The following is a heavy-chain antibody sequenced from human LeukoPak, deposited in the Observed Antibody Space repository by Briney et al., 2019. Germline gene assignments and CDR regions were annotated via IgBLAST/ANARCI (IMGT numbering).Heavy chain of an antibody. CDR2: TYYRSKWYN. V-gene: IGHV6-1*01. D-gene: IGHD6-13*01. Sequence: SQTLSLTCAISGDSVSSNSAAWNWTRQSPSRGLEWLGRTYYRSKWYNDYAVSVKSRITINPDTSKNQFSLQLNSVTPEDTAVYYCARLGYSSSWTHFDYWGQGTLVTVSS. CDR3: ARLGYSSSWTHFDY. J-gene: IGHJ4*02. CDR1: GDSVSSNSAA.